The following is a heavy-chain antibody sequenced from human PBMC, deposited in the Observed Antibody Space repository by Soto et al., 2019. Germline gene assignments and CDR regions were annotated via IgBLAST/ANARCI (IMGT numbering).Heavy chain of an antibody. CDR2: IHSGGTT. V-gene: IGHV4-30-4*01. Sequence: QVQLQEPGPRLVEPSHTLSLTCTVSGASISNGYYSWSWIRQSPGTGLEWIGHIHSGGTTYSHPTLKIRLTIAVDMSTNQFPLRLSSRTAADTAVYYWARGPSGDKVDYWGQGTLVTVSS. J-gene: IGHJ4*02. D-gene: IGHD1-26*01. CDR1: GASISNGYYS. CDR3: ARGPSGDKVDY.